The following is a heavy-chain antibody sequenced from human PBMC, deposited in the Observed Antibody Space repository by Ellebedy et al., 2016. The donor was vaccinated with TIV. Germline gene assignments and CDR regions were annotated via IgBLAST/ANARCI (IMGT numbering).Heavy chain of an antibody. J-gene: IGHJ4*02. V-gene: IGHV5-51*01. D-gene: IGHD2-8*02. CDR3: ARGRTGDCTGGACYSPFDY. CDR1: GYSFTSYW. Sequence: GESLKISCKGSGYSFTSYWIGWVRQMPGKGLEWMGIMYPGDSDTRHSPSFQGQVTMSADRSISTAYLQWSSLKASDTAMYYCARGRTGDCTGGACYSPFDYWGQGTPVTVSP. CDR2: MYPGDSDT.